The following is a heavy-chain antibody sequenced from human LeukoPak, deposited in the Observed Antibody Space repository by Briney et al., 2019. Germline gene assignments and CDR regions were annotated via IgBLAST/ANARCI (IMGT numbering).Heavy chain of an antibody. V-gene: IGHV4-34*01. J-gene: IGHJ3*02. D-gene: IGHD3-22*01. CDR1: GGSFSGYY. CDR3: ARFSLGYDAFDI. Sequence: SETLSLTCAVYGGSFSGYYWNWIRQPPGKGLEWRGEINHRGSTNNNPSLKSRVTISVDTSKNQFSWKLSSVTAADTAVYYCARFSLGYDAFDIWGQGTMVTVSS. CDR2: INHRGST.